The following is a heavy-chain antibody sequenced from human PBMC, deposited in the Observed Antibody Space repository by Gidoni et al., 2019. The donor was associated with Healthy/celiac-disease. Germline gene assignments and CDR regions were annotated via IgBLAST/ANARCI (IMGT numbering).Heavy chain of an antibody. J-gene: IGHJ4*02. V-gene: IGHV1-46*01. D-gene: IGHD6-19*01. CDR3: ARLNGVSGRRRFDY. CDR2: INPRGGST. Sequence: QVQLVQSGAEVKKPGASVKVSCKASGYTFTSYYMHWVRQAPGQGLEWMGIINPRGGSTSYAQKFQGRVTMNRDTSKSTVYMELSSLRSEDTAGYYCARLNGVSGRRRFDYWGQGTLVTVSS. CDR1: GYTFTSYY.